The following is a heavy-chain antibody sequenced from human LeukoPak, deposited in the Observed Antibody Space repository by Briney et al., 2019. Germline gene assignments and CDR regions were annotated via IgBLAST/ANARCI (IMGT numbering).Heavy chain of an antibody. CDR3: ARDIGEQLERYYYYGMDV. CDR1: GFTFSSYW. Sequence: GGSLRLSCAASGFTFSSYWMSWVRQAPGKGLEWVAVISYDGSNKYYADSVKGRFTISRDNSKNTLYLQMNSLRAEDTAVYYCARDIGEQLERYYYYGMDVWGQGTTVTVSS. D-gene: IGHD6-6*01. CDR2: ISYDGSNK. V-gene: IGHV3-30-3*01. J-gene: IGHJ6*02.